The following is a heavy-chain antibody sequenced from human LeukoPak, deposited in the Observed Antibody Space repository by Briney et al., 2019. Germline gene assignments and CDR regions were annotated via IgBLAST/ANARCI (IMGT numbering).Heavy chain of an antibody. CDR1: GGTFISYA. V-gene: IGHV1-69*05. D-gene: IGHD3-22*01. CDR2: IIPIFGTA. CDR3: ASYYYDSSGYYSAFDI. J-gene: IGHJ3*02. Sequence: GASVKVSCKASGGTFISYAISWVRQAPGQGLEWMGGIIPIFGTANYAQKFQGRVTITTDESTSTAYMELSSLRSEDTAVYYCASYYYDSSGYYSAFDIWGQGTMVTVSS.